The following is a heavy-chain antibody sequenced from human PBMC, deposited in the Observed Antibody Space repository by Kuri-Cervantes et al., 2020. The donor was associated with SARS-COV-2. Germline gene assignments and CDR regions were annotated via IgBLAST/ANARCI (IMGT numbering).Heavy chain of an antibody. V-gene: IGHV5-51*01. J-gene: IGHJ4*02. CDR1: GYSFTSYW. D-gene: IGHD2-2*01. CDR2: IYPGDSDT. Sequence: KVSCKGSGYSFTSYWIGWVRQMPGKGLEWMGIIYPGDSDTRYSPSFQGQVTISADKSISTAYLQWSSLKASDTAMYYCARPSDYCSSTSCLGYWGQGTLVTVSS. CDR3: ARPSDYCSSTSCLGY.